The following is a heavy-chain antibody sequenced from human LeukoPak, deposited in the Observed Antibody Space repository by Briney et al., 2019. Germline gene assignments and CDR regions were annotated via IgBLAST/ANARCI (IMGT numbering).Heavy chain of an antibody. Sequence: SETLSLTCTVSGGSISSYQWSWIRQPAGKGLEWIGRIYTSGSTNYNASLKSRVSMSVDTSKNQFSLKLSSVTAADTAVFYCARENSGSYREFDYWGQGTLVTVSS. V-gene: IGHV4-4*07. CDR3: ARENSGSYREFDY. CDR1: GGSISSYQ. J-gene: IGHJ4*02. D-gene: IGHD1-26*01. CDR2: IYTSGST.